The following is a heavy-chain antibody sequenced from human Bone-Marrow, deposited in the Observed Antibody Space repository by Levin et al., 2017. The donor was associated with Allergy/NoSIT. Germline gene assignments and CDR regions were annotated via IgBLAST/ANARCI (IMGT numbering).Heavy chain of an antibody. D-gene: IGHD2-8*01. J-gene: IGHJ3*01. V-gene: IGHV3-11*01. CDR3: ARELYYDTGFDL. CDR1: GFTFSDYY. CDR2: ISSSVTST. Sequence: KPGGSLRLSCTASGFTFSDYYMIWIRQAPGKGLEWVSYISSSVTSTYYAESVKGRFTISRDNAKNSLYLQMNSLRAEDTAVYYCARELYYDTGFDLWGQGTMVSVSS.